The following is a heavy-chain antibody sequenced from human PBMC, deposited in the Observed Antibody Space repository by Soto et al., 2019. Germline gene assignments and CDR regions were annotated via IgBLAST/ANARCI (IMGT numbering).Heavy chain of an antibody. D-gene: IGHD6-6*01. J-gene: IGHJ4*02. CDR1: GGSISSGGYS. CDR3: ASERSGPLYRSSSVFRSGYFDY. Sequence: QLQLQESGSGLVKPSQTLSLTCAVSGGSISSGGYSWSWIRQPPGKGLEWIGYIYHSGSTYYNPSLKSRVTISVDRSKNQFSLKLSSVTAADTAVYYCASERSGPLYRSSSVFRSGYFDYWGQGTLVTVSS. V-gene: IGHV4-30-2*01. CDR2: IYHSGST.